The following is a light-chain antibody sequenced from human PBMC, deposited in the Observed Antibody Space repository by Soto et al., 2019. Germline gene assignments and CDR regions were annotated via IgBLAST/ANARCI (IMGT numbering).Light chain of an antibody. CDR3: QQYNNWPRT. J-gene: IGKJ1*01. CDR2: GSS. Sequence: IDMTQSPATLSVSPGETATLSCRASESVSSNLVWYQQKPGQAPRLLIYGSSTRTTGIPARFGGSGSGTAFTLTISSLQPEDVALYYCQQYNNWPRTFGQGTKVDIK. V-gene: IGKV3D-15*01. CDR1: ESVSSN.